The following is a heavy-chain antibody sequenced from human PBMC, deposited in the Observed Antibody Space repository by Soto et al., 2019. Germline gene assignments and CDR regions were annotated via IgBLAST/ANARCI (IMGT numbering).Heavy chain of an antibody. D-gene: IGHD2-2*02. CDR1: GSRFSNYV. Sequence: SVKVSCKVSGSRFSNYVISCVRQAPGHGLEWLGRIIPIFNSTKYAQSFQGRVTITADKSTSTASLELSSLRSDDTAVYYCAREGRGKKAGYNGLVSLGYWGQGTLVTVSS. V-gene: IGHV1-69*06. CDR2: IIPIFNST. CDR3: AREGRGKKAGYNGLVSLGY. J-gene: IGHJ4*02.